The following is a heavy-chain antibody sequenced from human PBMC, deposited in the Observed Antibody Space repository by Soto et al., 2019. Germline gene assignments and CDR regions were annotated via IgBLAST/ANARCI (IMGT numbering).Heavy chain of an antibody. J-gene: IGHJ6*02. Sequence: LRLSCAASGFTFSSYSMNWVRQAPGKGLEWVSYISSSSSTIYYADSVKGRFTISRDNAKNSLYLQMNSLRDEDTAVYYCARGSYCSSTSCYGKGKYYYYYYGMDVWGQGTTVTVSS. V-gene: IGHV3-48*02. CDR1: GFTFSSYS. CDR3: ARGSYCSSTSCYGKGKYYYYYYGMDV. CDR2: ISSSSSTI. D-gene: IGHD2-2*01.